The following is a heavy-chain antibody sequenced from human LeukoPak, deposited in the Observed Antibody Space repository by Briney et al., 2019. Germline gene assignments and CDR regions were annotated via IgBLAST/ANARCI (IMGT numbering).Heavy chain of an antibody. Sequence: ASVKVSCKTSGYTFTNYGISWVRQAPGLGFEWMGGISXXXXNTNYAQKVQGRVTMTTDTSTSTAYMELRILRFDDTAVYYCARDQSVRLLQTSSTYFKHVFAIWGQGSMVTVSS. CDR2: ISXXXXNT. D-gene: IGHD6-13*01. J-gene: IGHJ3*02. CDR3: ARDQSVRLLQTSSTYFKHVFAI. CDR1: GYTFTNYG. V-gene: IGHV1-18*01.